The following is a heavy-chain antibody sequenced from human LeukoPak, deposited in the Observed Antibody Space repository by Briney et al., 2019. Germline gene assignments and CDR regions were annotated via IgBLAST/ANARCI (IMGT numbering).Heavy chain of an antibody. V-gene: IGHV1-2*02. Sequence: GASVKVSCKASGYTFTGYYVHWVRQAPGQGLEWMGWINPNSGGTNYAQKFQGRVTMTRDTSISTAYMELSRLRSDDTAVYYCATTLPERGSYDYWGQGTLVTVSS. J-gene: IGHJ4*02. CDR2: INPNSGGT. CDR1: GYTFTGYY. D-gene: IGHD3-10*01. CDR3: ATTLPERGSYDY.